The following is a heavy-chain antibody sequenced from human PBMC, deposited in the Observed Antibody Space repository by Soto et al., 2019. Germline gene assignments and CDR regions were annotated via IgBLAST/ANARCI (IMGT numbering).Heavy chain of an antibody. D-gene: IGHD3-22*01. Sequence: GGSLRLSCAASGFTFDDYAMHWVRQAPGKGLEWASGISWNSGSIGYADSVKGRFTISRDNAKNSLYLQMNSLRAEDTALYYCAKVGSYDSSGDYWGQGTLVTVSS. CDR3: AKVGSYDSSGDY. CDR2: ISWNSGSI. J-gene: IGHJ4*02. V-gene: IGHV3-9*01. CDR1: GFTFDDYA.